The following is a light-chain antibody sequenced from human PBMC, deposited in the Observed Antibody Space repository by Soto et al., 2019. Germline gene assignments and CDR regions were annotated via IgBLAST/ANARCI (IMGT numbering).Light chain of an antibody. CDR2: DDS. J-gene: IGLJ3*02. CDR3: QVWDSSSDRV. Sequence: SYELTQPPSVSVAPGQTARITCGGNNIGSKSVHWYQQKPGQAPVLVVYDDSDRPSGIPDRFSGSNSGNTATLTISRVEAGDEADYYCQVWDSSSDRVFGGGTKLTVL. V-gene: IGLV3-21*02. CDR1: NIGSKS.